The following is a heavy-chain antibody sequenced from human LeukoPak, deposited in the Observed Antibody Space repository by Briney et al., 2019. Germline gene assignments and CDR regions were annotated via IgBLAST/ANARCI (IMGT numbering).Heavy chain of an antibody. CDR2: IYSGGST. CDR3: AKDLYSSPLFDY. CDR1: GFTVSSNY. D-gene: IGHD6-13*01. Sequence: PGGSLRLSCAASGFTVSSNYMSWVRQAPGKGLEWVSVIYSGGSTYYADSVKGRFTISRGNSKNTLYLQMNSLRAEDTAVYYCAKDLYSSPLFDYWGQGTLVTVSS. J-gene: IGHJ4*02. V-gene: IGHV3-66*02.